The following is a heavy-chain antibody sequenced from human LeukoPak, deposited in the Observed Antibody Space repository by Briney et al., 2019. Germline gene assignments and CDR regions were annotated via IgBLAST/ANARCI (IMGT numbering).Heavy chain of an antibody. J-gene: IGHJ1*01. V-gene: IGHV1-2*02. D-gene: IGHD5-24*01. CDR1: GYTFTGYY. Sequence: ASVKVSCKASGYTFTGYYMHWVRQAPGQGLEWMGWINPNSGGTNYAQKFQGRVTMTRDTSISTAYMELSRLRSDDTAVYYCAREMATRSEYFQQWGQGTLVTVSS. CDR2: INPNSGGT. CDR3: AREMATRSEYFQQ.